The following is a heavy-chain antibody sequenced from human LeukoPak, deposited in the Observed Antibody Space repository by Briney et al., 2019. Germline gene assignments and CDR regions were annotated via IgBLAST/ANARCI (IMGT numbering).Heavy chain of an antibody. V-gene: IGHV3-33*01. J-gene: IGHJ5*02. CDR3: ARVARSVYYWFDP. Sequence: GGSLRLSCAASGFTFSSYGMHWVRQAPGKGLEWVAVIWYDGSNEFYADSVRGRFTISRDNAKNSLYLQMNSLRAEDTAVYYCARVARSVYYWFDPWGQGTLVTVSS. CDR2: IWYDGSNE. D-gene: IGHD3-10*01. CDR1: GFTFSSYG.